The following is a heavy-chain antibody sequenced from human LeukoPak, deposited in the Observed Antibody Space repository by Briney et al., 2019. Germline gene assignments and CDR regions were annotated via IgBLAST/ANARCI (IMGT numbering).Heavy chain of an antibody. V-gene: IGHV4-34*01. CDR1: SGSCCGYY. Sequence: SETLSLTCAVYSGSCCGYYWSWIPQPPGKGREWIGEINHSGSTNYNPSLKNRVTISVDTSKTQFSHKLSSVPAADTAVYYCASSLRRGYWGQGTLVTVSS. CDR3: ASSLRRGY. J-gene: IGHJ4*02. CDR2: INHSGST. D-gene: IGHD4-17*01.